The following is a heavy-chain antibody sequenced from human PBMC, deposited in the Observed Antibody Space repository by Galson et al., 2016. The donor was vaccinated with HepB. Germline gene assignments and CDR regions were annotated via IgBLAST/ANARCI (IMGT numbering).Heavy chain of an antibody. Sequence: SLRLSCAASEFTFSSYWMSWVRQAPGKGLEWVANIIQDGSENYYVDSVKGRFTISRDNAKNSLYLQMSSLRAEDTAVYYCARDHYYGSGSHYFARPFDYWGQGTLVTVSS. V-gene: IGHV3-7*03. CDR1: EFTFSSYW. J-gene: IGHJ4*02. CDR2: IIQDGSEN. D-gene: IGHD3-10*01. CDR3: ARDHYYGSGSHYFARPFDY.